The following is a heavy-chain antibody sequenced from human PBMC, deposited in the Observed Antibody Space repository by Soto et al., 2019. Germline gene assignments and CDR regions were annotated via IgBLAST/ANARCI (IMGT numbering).Heavy chain of an antibody. CDR3: AYDATTTGHLYSYFDL. CDR1: GGTFSSYA. V-gene: IGHV1-69*12. J-gene: IGHJ2*01. CDR2: IIPIFGTA. Sequence: QVQLVQSGAEVKKPGSSVKVSCKASGGTFSSYAISWVRQAPGQGLEWMGGIIPIFGTANYAQKFQGRVTIAAAEYTSAASMELSNLRSEDTAVYYCAYDATTTGHLYSYFDLWGRRTLVTVSS. D-gene: IGHD1-7*01.